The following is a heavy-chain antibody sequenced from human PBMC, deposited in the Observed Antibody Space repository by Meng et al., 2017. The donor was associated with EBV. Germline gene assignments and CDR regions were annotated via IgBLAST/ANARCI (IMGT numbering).Heavy chain of an antibody. CDR1: GYTFASYG. V-gene: IGHV1-18*01. CDR3: ARETSGYDFNWFDP. CDR2: ISAYNGNT. Sequence: GQLVQAGAEVKKPGASVKVSCKASGYTFASYGSSWGRQAPGQGLEWMGWISAYNGNTNYAQKLQGRVTMTTDTSTSTAYMELRSLRSDDTAVYYCARETSGYDFNWFDPWGQGTLVTVSS. J-gene: IGHJ5*02. D-gene: IGHD5-12*01.